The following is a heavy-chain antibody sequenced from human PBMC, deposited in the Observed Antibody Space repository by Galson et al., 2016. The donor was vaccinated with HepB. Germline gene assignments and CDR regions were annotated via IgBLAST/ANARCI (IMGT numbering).Heavy chain of an antibody. V-gene: IGHV3-33*08. CDR1: GFTFSSYG. Sequence: SLRLSCAASGFTFSSYGMHWVRQAPGKGLEWVAIIWYDGSRKEYADFVKGRFTISRDDSKNTLYLQMNNLGAEDTAVYYCARDLSLGSGSDWGQGTLVTASS. J-gene: IGHJ4*02. CDR3: ARDLSLGSGSD. D-gene: IGHD3-10*01. CDR2: IWYDGSRK.